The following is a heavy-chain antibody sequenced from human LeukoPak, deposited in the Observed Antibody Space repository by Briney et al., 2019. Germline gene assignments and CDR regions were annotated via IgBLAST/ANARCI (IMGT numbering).Heavy chain of an antibody. CDR3: ARDGLRSGYSYGYFDY. CDR1: GGSISSYY. V-gene: IGHV4-59*12. CDR2: VYYSGST. Sequence: SETLSLTRTVSGGSISSYYWSWIRQPPGKGLEWIGYVYYSGSTNYNPSLKSRVTISVDTSKNQFSLKLSSVTAADAAVYYCARDGLRSGYSYGYFDYWGQGTLVTVPS. J-gene: IGHJ4*02. D-gene: IGHD5-18*01.